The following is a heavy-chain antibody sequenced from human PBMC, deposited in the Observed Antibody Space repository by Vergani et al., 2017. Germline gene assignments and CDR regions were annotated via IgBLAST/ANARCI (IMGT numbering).Heavy chain of an antibody. Sequence: EVQLVESGGGLVQPGRSLRLSCAASGFTFDDYAMHWVRQAPGKGLEWVSGISWNSGSIGYADSVKGRFTISRDNAKNSLYLQMNSLRAEDTALYYCAKESTLRYSYGLYYYYYGMDVWGQGTTVTVS. J-gene: IGHJ6*02. CDR3: AKESTLRYSYGLYYYYYGMDV. CDR1: GFTFDDYA. D-gene: IGHD5-18*01. V-gene: IGHV3-9*01. CDR2: ISWNSGSI.